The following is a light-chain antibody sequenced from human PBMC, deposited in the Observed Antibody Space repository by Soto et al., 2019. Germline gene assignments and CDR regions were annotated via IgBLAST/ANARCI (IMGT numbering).Light chain of an antibody. V-gene: IGLV1-40*01. CDR2: ANW. Sequence: QSVLTQPPSVSGAPGQRVTISCAGSTSNIGADYDVHWYQQLPGAAPKLLISANWNRPSGVPDRFHGSKSVSSASLVITGLQAEDEADYYCQSYDVTLSAWVFGGGTKLTVL. CDR1: TSNIGADYD. J-gene: IGLJ3*02. CDR3: QSYDVTLSAWV.